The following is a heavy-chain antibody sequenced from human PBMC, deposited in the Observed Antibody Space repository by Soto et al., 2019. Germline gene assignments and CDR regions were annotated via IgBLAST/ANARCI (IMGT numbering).Heavy chain of an antibody. CDR3: ARVRGYTTTHHLDY. J-gene: IGHJ4*02. CDR1: GYTFTNYY. D-gene: IGHD2-2*02. V-gene: IGHV1-46*01. CDR2: INPSAGSS. Sequence: VASVKVSCKASGYTFTNYYMYWVRQAPGQGLEWMGIINPSAGSSSYAQRFQGRVTMTWDTSTTTVYMELSSLRSEDTAVYYCARVRGYTTTHHLDYWGQGTLVTVSS.